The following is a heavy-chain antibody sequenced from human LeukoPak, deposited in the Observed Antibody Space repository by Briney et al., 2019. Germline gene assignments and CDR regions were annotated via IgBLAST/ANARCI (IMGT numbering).Heavy chain of an antibody. Sequence: GGSLRLSCAASGFTFSSYAMSWVRQAPGKGLEWVSAISGSGGSTYYADSVKGRFTISRDNSKNTLYLQMNSLRAEDTAVYYCAKDQGYVWGSYRSPNYYFDYWGQGTLVTVSS. CDR3: AKDQGYVWGSYRSPNYYFDY. CDR2: ISGSGGST. CDR1: GFTFSSYA. J-gene: IGHJ4*02. D-gene: IGHD3-16*02. V-gene: IGHV3-23*01.